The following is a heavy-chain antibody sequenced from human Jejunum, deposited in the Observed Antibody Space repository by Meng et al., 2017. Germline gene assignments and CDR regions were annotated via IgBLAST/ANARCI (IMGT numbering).Heavy chain of an antibody. J-gene: IGHJ6*02. D-gene: IGHD3-10*01. Sequence: GESLKISCQGSGYTFSSYWIAWVRQKPGKGLEWMGIIYPRDSDIRYSPSFQGQVTISVDKSITTAYLQWSSLKASDAAMYYCARRGGFGDLDFWGQGNTVNGAS. CDR1: GYTFSSYW. CDR2: IYPRDSDI. CDR3: ARRGGFGDLDF. V-gene: IGHV5-51*01.